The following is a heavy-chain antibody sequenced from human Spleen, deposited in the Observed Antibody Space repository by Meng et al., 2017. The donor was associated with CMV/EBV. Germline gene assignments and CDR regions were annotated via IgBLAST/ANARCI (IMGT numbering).Heavy chain of an antibody. Sequence: FRFSAYSMNWVRQAPGKGLEWVSSISSSGSYIFYADSVKGRFTISRDNAKNSLYLQMNSLRAEDTAVYYCARGRYYDFWSGSDYFDYWGQGTLVTVSS. CDR1: FRFSAYS. V-gene: IGHV3-21*01. CDR2: ISSSGSYI. CDR3: ARGRYYDFWSGSDYFDY. J-gene: IGHJ4*02. D-gene: IGHD3-3*01.